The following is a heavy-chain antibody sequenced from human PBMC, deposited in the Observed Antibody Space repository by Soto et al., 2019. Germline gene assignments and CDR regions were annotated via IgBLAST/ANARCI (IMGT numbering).Heavy chain of an antibody. CDR2: ISYDGSNK. Sequence: QVQLVESGGGVVQPGRSLRLSCAASGFTFSSYGMHWVRQAPGKGLEWVAVISYDGSNKYYADSVKGRFTISRDNSXXPLYLQMNSLRAEDTAVYYCAKGLIRWLFKGPFDYWGQGTLVTVSS. CDR3: AKGLIRWLFKGPFDY. J-gene: IGHJ4*02. CDR1: GFTFSSYG. V-gene: IGHV3-30*18. D-gene: IGHD3-22*01.